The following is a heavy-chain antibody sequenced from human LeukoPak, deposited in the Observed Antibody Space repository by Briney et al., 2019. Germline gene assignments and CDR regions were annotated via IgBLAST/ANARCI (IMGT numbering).Heavy chain of an antibody. CDR3: AKARDILTGYYKTPVGY. J-gene: IGHJ4*02. CDR1: GVTFSSYA. Sequence: GGSLRLSCAASGVTFSSYAMSWVRQAPRKGLEWVSGISGSGDNTYYADSVKGRFTISRDNSKSTLYLQMNSLTAEDTAVYYCAKARDILTGYYKTPVGYWGQGTLVTVSS. V-gene: IGHV3-23*01. CDR2: ISGSGDNT. D-gene: IGHD3-9*01.